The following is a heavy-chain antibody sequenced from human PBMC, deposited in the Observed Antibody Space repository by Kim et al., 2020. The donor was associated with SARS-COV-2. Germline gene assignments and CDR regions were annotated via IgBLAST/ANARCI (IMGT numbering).Heavy chain of an antibody. V-gene: IGHV1-18*01. D-gene: IGHD3-22*01. J-gene: IGHJ4*02. CDR3: AREPNYDDSSGYLY. Sequence: AQKLKGRVTMTTDTSTSTAYMELRSLRSDDTAVYYCAREPNYDDSSGYLYWGQGTLVTVSS.